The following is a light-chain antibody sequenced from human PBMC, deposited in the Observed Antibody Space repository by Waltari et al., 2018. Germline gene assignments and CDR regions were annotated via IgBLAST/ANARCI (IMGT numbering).Light chain of an antibody. Sequence: EIVLTQSPGTLSLSPGERVTLSCRASQSVLRALAWYQQKPGQAPRLLIYGASSRATGIPDRFSGSGSGTDFSLTISRLEPEDFAVYYCQHYVRLPVTFGQGTKVEIK. CDR1: QSVLRA. CDR2: GAS. J-gene: IGKJ1*01. V-gene: IGKV3-20*01. CDR3: QHYVRLPVT.